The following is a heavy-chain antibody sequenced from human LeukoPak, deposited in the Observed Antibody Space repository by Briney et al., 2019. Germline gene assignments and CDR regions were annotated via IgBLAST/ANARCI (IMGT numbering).Heavy chain of an antibody. CDR1: GFTFSSSA. J-gene: IGHJ4*02. D-gene: IGHD1-7*01. CDR2: ISGSGTGT. V-gene: IGHV3-23*01. Sequence: GGSLRLSCAASGFTFSSSAMSWVRQAPGKGLYWVSAISGSGTGTYYADSVKGRFTISRDNSKNTLYLPMHSLRAEDTAVYYCAKEGGTGTRFDYWGQGALVTVSS. CDR3: AKEGGTGTRFDY.